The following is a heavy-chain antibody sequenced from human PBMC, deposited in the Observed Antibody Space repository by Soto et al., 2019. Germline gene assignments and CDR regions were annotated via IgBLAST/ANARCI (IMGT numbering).Heavy chain of an antibody. D-gene: IGHD6-19*01. Sequence: QVQLVESGGGVVQPGRSLRLSCAAPGFTFSSYAMHWVRQAPGKGLEWVAVISYDGSNKYYADSVKGRFTISRDNSKNTLYLQMNSLRAEDTAVYYCASSPGGSGSHYGMDVWGQGTTVTVSS. CDR2: ISYDGSNK. J-gene: IGHJ6*02. V-gene: IGHV3-30-3*01. CDR1: GFTFSSYA. CDR3: ASSPGGSGSHYGMDV.